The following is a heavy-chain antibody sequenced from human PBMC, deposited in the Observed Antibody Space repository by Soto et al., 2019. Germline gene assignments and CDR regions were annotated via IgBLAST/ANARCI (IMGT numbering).Heavy chain of an antibody. V-gene: IGHV4-4*02. D-gene: IGHD6-13*01. Sequence: QVQLQESGPGLVKPSGTLSLTCAVSGDSISSDKWWSWIRQPPGKGLQWIGEIYHSGSTKYNPSLNSRVIISVDKTKNQFSLKMSAVTDSDTAVYYWARGETQQQRDYWGQGTLVTVSS. CDR2: IYHSGST. J-gene: IGHJ4*02. CDR3: ARGETQQQRDY. CDR1: GDSISSDKW.